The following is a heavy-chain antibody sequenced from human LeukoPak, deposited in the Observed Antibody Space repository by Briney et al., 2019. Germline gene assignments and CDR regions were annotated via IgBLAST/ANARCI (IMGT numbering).Heavy chain of an antibody. D-gene: IGHD5-24*01. V-gene: IGHV3-30*18. J-gene: IGHJ6*02. CDR3: AKDGYCYNWADIHSNPNYGIDV. CDR1: GFTFYSFG. CDR2: LSYGGSNK. Sequence: PGGSLRLSCSASGFTFYSFGMLWLGPAPGKGLVWWVVLSYGGSNKYYADTMKGRFTISRDNSKNTRYLQMNSLRAEDTAVYYCAKDGYCYNWADIHSNPNYGIDVWGQGTTVTVSS.